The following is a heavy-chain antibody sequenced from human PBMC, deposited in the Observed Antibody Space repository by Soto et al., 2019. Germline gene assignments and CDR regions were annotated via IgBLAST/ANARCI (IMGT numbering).Heavy chain of an antibody. D-gene: IGHD1-1*01. Sequence: QVQLQESGPGPVKPSETLSLTCAVSGYSISGGYYWGWIRQPPGKGLEWIGSIFQSGTTYYNPSLKSRVTISVDTSKNQFSLDLSSVTAADTALYYCARISGGKGYFDYWGQGILVTVSS. CDR1: GYSISGGYY. CDR2: IFQSGTT. V-gene: IGHV4-38-2*01. J-gene: IGHJ4*02. CDR3: ARISGGKGYFDY.